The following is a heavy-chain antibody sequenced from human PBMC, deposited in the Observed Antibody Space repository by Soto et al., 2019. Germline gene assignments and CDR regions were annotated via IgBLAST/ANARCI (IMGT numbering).Heavy chain of an antibody. Sequence: GGSLRLSCAASGFTFSSYEMNWVRQAPGKGLEWVSYISSSGSTIYYADSVKGRFTISRDNAKNSLYLQMNSPRAEDTAVYYCARDSFLSITMIVEYFDYWGQGTLVTVSS. CDR1: GFTFSSYE. J-gene: IGHJ4*02. V-gene: IGHV3-48*03. CDR3: ARDSFLSITMIVEYFDY. CDR2: ISSSGSTI. D-gene: IGHD3-22*01.